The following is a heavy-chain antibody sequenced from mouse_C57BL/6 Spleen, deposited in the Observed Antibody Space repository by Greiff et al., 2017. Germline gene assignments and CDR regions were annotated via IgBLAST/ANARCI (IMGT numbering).Heavy chain of an antibody. D-gene: IGHD1-1*01. CDR2: ISYDGSN. Sequence: DVKLQESGPGLVKPSQSLSLTCSVTGYSITSGYYWNWIRQFPGNKLEWMGYISYDGSNNYNPSLKNRISITRDTSKNQFFLKLNSVTTEDTATYYCAREGDYYGSSPIDYWGQGTTLTVSS. J-gene: IGHJ2*01. CDR3: AREGDYYGSSPIDY. V-gene: IGHV3-6*01. CDR1: GYSITSGYY.